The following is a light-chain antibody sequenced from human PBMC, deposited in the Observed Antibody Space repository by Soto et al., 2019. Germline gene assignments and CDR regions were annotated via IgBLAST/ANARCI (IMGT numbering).Light chain of an antibody. Sequence: DIQMTQSPSSLSASVGDRVTITCRASQSISSYLNWYQQKPGKAPNLLIYAASSLQSGVPSKFSGCGSGTDVTLTSSSLQPEEFATYYCQQCYSSPFTFGPGTKGDIK. V-gene: IGKV1-39*01. CDR3: QQCYSSPFT. J-gene: IGKJ3*01. CDR1: QSISSY. CDR2: AAS.